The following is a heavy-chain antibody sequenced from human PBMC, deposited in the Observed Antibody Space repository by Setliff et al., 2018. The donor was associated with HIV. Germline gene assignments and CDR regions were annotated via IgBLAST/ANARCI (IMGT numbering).Heavy chain of an antibody. CDR3: ARDLRWFGESYWYFDL. J-gene: IGHJ2*01. CDR1: GFTFSSYS. V-gene: IGHV3-21*06. Sequence: LRLSCAASGFTFSSYSMNWVRQAPGKGLEWVSSISSRSSYRYYADSVKGRFAISRDNAKNSLFLQMDSLRAEDTAVYFCARDLRWFGESYWYFDLWGRGTLVTVSS. CDR2: ISSRSSYR. D-gene: IGHD3-10*01.